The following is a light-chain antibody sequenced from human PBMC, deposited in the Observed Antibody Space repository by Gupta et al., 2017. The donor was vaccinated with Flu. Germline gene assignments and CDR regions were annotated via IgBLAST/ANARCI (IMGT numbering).Light chain of an antibody. Sequence: PSSLSASVGDRVTITCRASQEITYELGWYQQKPGKAPKRLIYAASRVESGVPSRFSGSGSGTEFTLTISSLQPEDFANYYCRHQNSSPSTFGQGTKLDIK. CDR3: RHQNSSPST. J-gene: IGKJ2*01. V-gene: IGKV1-17*01. CDR1: QEITYE. CDR2: AAS.